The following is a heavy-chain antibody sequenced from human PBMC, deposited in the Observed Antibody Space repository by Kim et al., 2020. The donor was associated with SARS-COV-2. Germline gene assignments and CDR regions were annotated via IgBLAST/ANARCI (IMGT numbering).Heavy chain of an antibody. CDR3: ARGEYVAGPGKYYYYGMDV. D-gene: IGHD6-19*01. CDR1: GFTFSSYE. CDR2: ISSSGSNI. J-gene: IGHJ6*02. V-gene: IGHV3-48*03. Sequence: GGSLRLSCAASGFTFSSYEMNWVRQAPGKGLEWVSYISSSGSNIYYADSVKGRFTISRDNAKNSLYLQMNSLRAEDTAVYYCARGEYVAGPGKYYYYGMDVWGQGTTVTVSS.